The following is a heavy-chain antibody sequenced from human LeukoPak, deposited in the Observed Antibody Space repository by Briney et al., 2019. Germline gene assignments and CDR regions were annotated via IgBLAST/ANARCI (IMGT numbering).Heavy chain of an antibody. D-gene: IGHD2/OR15-2a*01. CDR3: AKKNAYFYFDY. V-gene: IGHV3-23*01. CDR2: ISGGGGTK. J-gene: IGHJ4*02. Sequence: GGSLRLSCAASGFTFKNNVMSWVRQAPGKGLEWVSAISGGGGTKYYADSVKGRFTISRDNSKNTLYLQMNSLRAEDTAVYYCAKKNAYFYFDYWGQRTLFTVSS. CDR1: GFTFKNNV.